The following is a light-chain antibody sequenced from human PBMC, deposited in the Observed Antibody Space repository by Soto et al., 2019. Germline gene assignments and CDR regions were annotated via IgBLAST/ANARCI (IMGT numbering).Light chain of an antibody. J-gene: IGKJ1*01. CDR2: ASS. CDR1: QGFSSY. CDR3: HKYNGTPWT. V-gene: IGKV1-27*01. Sequence: DIQMTQSPSSLSASVGDRVTITCRANQGFSSYLAWYQQKPGKAPKLLIYASSTLQSRVPSRLSGSGSGTEFTLTISSLQPEDVATYYCHKYNGTPWTFGQGTKVEIK.